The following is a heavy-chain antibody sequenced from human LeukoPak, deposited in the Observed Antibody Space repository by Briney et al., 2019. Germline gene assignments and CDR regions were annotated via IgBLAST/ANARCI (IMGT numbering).Heavy chain of an antibody. D-gene: IGHD6-13*01. V-gene: IGHV3-7*01. Sequence: GGPLTLPCAASVFTFSNYWMSWVRQAPGRGLEWVANIKQDGSERYYVDSVKGRFTVSRDNAKNSLYLQMNSLRAEDTAVYSCARDGVSGYTTSWYDYWGQGTLVTVSS. CDR3: ARDGVSGYTTSWYDY. J-gene: IGHJ4*02. CDR2: IKQDGSER. CDR1: VFTFSNYW.